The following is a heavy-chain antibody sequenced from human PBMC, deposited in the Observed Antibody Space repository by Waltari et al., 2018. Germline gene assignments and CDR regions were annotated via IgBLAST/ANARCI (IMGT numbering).Heavy chain of an antibody. J-gene: IGHJ4*02. CDR3: ARGSYDSSGYYRFDY. CDR1: GGSISSGSYY. V-gene: IGHV4-61*09. Sequence: QVQLQESGPGLVKPSQTLSLTCTVSGGSISSGSYYWSWIRQPAGKGLEWIGYIYTSGSTNYNPSLKSLVTISVDTSKNQFSLKLSSVTAADTAVYYCARGSYDSSGYYRFDYWGQGTLVTVSS. D-gene: IGHD3-22*01. CDR2: IYTSGST.